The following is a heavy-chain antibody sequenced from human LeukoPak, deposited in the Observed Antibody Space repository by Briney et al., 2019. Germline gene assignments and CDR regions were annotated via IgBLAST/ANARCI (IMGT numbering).Heavy chain of an antibody. CDR2: IYYSGNT. CDR1: GGSIRSSSYY. D-gene: IGHD6-13*01. V-gene: IGHV4-39*01. Sequence: SETLSLTCTVSGGSIRSSSYYWGWIRQPPGKGLEWIGSIYYSGNTYSNPSLKSRITVSIDTSKNQFSLKVTSVTAADTAVYFCARHESSSWQKPRFDSWGQGTLVTVSS. CDR3: ARHESSSWQKPRFDS. J-gene: IGHJ4*02.